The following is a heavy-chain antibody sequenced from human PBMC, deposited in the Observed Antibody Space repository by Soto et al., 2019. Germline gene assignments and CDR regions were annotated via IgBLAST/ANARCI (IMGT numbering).Heavy chain of an antibody. V-gene: IGHV1-46*01. D-gene: IGHD3-3*01. J-gene: IGHJ3*02. Sequence: ASVKVSCKASGYTFTSYYMHWVRQAPGQGLEWMGIINPSGGSTSYAQKSQGRVTMTRDTSTSTVYMELSSLRSEDTAVYYCARRFLEWGDAFDIWGQGTMVTVSS. CDR3: ARRFLEWGDAFDI. CDR1: GYTFTSYY. CDR2: INPSGGST.